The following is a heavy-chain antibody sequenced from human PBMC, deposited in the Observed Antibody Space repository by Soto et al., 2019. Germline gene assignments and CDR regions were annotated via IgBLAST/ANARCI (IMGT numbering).Heavy chain of an antibody. J-gene: IGHJ5*02. V-gene: IGHV3-21*01. CDR3: ARLNLGYCSGGSCPGWFDP. D-gene: IGHD2-15*01. CDR2: ISSSSSYI. CDR1: GFTFSSYS. Sequence: GGSLRLSCAASGFTFSSYSMNWVRQAPGKGLEWVSSISSSSSYIYYADSVKGRFTISRDNAKNSLYLQMNSLRAEDTAVYYCARLNLGYCSGGSCPGWFDPWGQGTLVTISS.